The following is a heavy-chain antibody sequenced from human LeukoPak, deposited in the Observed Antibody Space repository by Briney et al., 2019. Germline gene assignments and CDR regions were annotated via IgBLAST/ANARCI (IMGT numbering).Heavy chain of an antibody. J-gene: IGHJ4*02. CDR1: GGSFSGYY. CDR3: ARDRGIAVAAGDY. CDR2: ISYTGIT. D-gene: IGHD6-19*01. V-gene: IGHV4-34*01. Sequence: PSETLSLTCAVYGGSFSGYYWSWIRQPPGKGLAWIGSISYTGITYYNPSLKSRVTISVDTSKNQFSLKLSSVTAADTAVYYCARDRGIAVAAGDYWGQGTLVTVSS.